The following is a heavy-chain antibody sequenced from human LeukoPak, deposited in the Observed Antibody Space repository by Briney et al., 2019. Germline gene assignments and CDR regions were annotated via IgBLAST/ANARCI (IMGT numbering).Heavy chain of an antibody. J-gene: IGHJ4*02. CDR3: ARLYYYDSSGYYGFDY. D-gene: IGHD3-22*01. V-gene: IGHV3-74*01. CDR1: GFAFSSYW. Sequence: GGSLRLSCAASGFAFSSYWMHWVRQAPGKGLVWVSRINSDGSSTSYADSVKGRFTISRDNAKNTLYLQMNSLRAEDTAVYYCARLYYYDSSGYYGFDYWGQGTLVTVSS. CDR2: INSDGSST.